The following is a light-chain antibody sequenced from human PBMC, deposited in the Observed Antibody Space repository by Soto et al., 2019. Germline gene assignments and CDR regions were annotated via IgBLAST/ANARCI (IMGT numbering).Light chain of an antibody. CDR1: SSDVHDYKF. J-gene: IGLJ1*01. V-gene: IGLV2-14*01. Sequence: QSALTQPASVSGSPGQSITISCTGTSSDVHDYKFVSWYQQHPGKAPKLIIYEVTRRPSGVSDRFSGSKSGNMASLTISGLQAEDEADYYCTSYAGSSTFYVFGTGTKVTVL. CDR2: EVT. CDR3: TSYAGSSTFYV.